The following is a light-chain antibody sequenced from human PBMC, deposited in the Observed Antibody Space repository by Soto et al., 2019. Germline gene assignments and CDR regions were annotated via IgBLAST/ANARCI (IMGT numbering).Light chain of an antibody. V-gene: IGKV1-39*01. CDR2: VAS. CDR3: QQCYSAPWT. Sequence: DIPMTQSPSSLSASVGDRVTITCRASQSISTFLNWYQGKPGKAPKLVIQVASSLRSGVPSRFRGSGSGTDFTLTISSLQPEDFAAFYCQQCYSAPWTCRQGTKAQIK. J-gene: IGKJ1*01. CDR1: QSISTF.